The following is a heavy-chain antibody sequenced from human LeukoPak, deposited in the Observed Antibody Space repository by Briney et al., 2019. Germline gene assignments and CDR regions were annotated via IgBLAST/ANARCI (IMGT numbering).Heavy chain of an antibody. V-gene: IGHV3-53*01. J-gene: IGHJ6*02. CDR1: GFTVSSNY. CDR3: ARGQSPSSFYYYYGMDV. Sequence: GGSLRLSCAASGFTVSSNYMSWVRQAPGKGLEWVSVIYSGGSTYYADSVKGRFTISRDNSKNTLYLQMNSLRAEDTAMYYCARGQSPSSFYYYYGMDVWGQGTTVTVSS. CDR2: IYSGGST. D-gene: IGHD3-3*02.